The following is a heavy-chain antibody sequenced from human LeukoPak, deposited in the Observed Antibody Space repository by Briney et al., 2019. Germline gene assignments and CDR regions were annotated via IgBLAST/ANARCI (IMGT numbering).Heavy chain of an antibody. J-gene: IGHJ3*02. CDR3: AKDLRHLVVLEAFDI. V-gene: IGHV3-23*01. CDR1: GFTFSNYV. CDR2: ISGGGDKT. Sequence: GGSLRLSCAASGFTFSNYVMSWVRQAPGRGLEWVSGISGGGDKTYYADSVKGRFTISRDNSKSTLYLQMNSLRAEDTASYYCAKDLRHLVVLEAFDIWGQGTMDTVS. D-gene: IGHD2-15*01.